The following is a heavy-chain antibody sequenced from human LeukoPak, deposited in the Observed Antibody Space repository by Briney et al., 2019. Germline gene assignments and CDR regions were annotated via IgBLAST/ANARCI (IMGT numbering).Heavy chain of an antibody. CDR3: ARVSPVGATIDY. D-gene: IGHD5-12*01. CDR1: GYTFTSYD. Sequence: EASVKVSCKASGYTFTSYDINWVRQATGQGLEWMGWMNPNSGNTGYAQKFQGRVTMTRNAYISTAYMELSSLRSEDTAVYYCARVSPVGATIDYWGQGTLVTVSS. J-gene: IGHJ4*02. CDR2: MNPNSGNT. V-gene: IGHV1-8*01.